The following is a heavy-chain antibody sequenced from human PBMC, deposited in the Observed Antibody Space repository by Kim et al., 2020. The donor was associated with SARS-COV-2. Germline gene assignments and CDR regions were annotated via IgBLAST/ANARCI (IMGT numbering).Heavy chain of an antibody. CDR3: ARGDYGAGIDY. D-gene: IGHD3-10*01. CDR1: GGSISSSSYY. CDR2: IYYSGST. J-gene: IGHJ4*02. V-gene: IGHV4-39*07. Sequence: SETLSLTCTVSGGSISSSSYYWGWIRQPPGKGLEWIGSIYYSGSTYYNPSLKSRVTISVDTSKNQFSLKLSSVTAADTAVYYCARGDYGAGIDYWGQGTLVTVSS.